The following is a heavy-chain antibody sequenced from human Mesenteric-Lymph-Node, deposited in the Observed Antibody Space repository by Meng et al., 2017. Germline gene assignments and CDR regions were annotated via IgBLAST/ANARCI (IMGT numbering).Heavy chain of an antibody. D-gene: IGHD5-24*01. CDR3: VRELQLGY. CDR1: GGSISSGG. J-gene: IGHJ4*02. CDR2: ISSDGSNK. V-gene: IGHV3-30*04. Sequence: QVQSQESGPGLVKPSQTLSPTCTVSGGSISSGGFYWSWIRQHPGKGLEWVAVISSDGSNKDHGDSVKGRFTISRDDAKNSLYLQMNSLRAEDTAVYYCVRELQLGYWGQGTLVTVSS.